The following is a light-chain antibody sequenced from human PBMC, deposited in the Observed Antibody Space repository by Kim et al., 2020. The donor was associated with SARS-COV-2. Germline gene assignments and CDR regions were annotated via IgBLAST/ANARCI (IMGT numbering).Light chain of an antibody. V-gene: IGKV1-17*03. CDR2: AAS. CDR3: LQYNSYRHT. Sequence: VFLGARVTITCRASQSISNYLAWFQQKPGEVPKRLIYAASSLQSGVPSRFSGGGSRTEFTLTISSLQPEDSATYYCLQYNSYRHTFGGGTKVDIK. CDR1: QSISNY. J-gene: IGKJ4*01.